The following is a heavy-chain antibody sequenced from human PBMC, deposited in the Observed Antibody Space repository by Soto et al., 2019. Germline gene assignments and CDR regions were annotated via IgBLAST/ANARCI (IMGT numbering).Heavy chain of an antibody. V-gene: IGHV4-59*12. Sequence: PSETLSLTCTVSGGSISSYYWSWIRQPPGKGLEWIGYIYYSGSTYYADSVKGRFTISRDNSKNTLYLQMNSLRAEDTAVYYCAKGMTRYSYGPGASDYWGQGTLVTVSS. CDR3: AKGMTRYSYGPGASDY. J-gene: IGHJ4*02. CDR2: IYYSGST. CDR1: GGSISSYY. D-gene: IGHD5-18*01.